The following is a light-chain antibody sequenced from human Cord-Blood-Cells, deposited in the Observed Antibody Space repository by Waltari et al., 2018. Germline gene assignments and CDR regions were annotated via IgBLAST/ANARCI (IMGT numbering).Light chain of an antibody. CDR3: SSYTSSSSVV. CDR1: SSDVGGYNY. J-gene: IGLJ2*01. Sequence: QSALTQPASVSGSPGQSNTICCTGTSSDVGGYNYVSWYQQHPGKAPELMIYDVSKRPSGVSNRFSGSKSCNTASLTISGLQAEDEADYYCSSYTSSSSVVFGGGTKLTVL. V-gene: IGLV2-14*01. CDR2: DVS.